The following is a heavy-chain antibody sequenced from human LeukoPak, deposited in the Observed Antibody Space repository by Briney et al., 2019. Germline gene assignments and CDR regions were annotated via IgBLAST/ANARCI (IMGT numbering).Heavy chain of an antibody. Sequence: SETLSLTCTVSGGSITSYYGSWIRQPPGKGLEWIGYNSYSGNTNYNPSLKSRVTISVDTSKNHFSLNLSSVTAADTAVYCCARVGNGGFDYWGQGTLVTVSS. V-gene: IGHV4-59*01. J-gene: IGHJ4*02. CDR2: NSYSGNT. CDR3: ARVGNGGFDY. D-gene: IGHD3-16*01. CDR1: GGSITSYY.